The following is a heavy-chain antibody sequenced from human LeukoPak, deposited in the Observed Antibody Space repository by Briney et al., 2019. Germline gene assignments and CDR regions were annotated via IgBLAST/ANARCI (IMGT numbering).Heavy chain of an antibody. Sequence: PSETLSLTCAVYGRSFSGYYRSWIRQPPGKGLEWIGEINHSGSTNYNPSLKSRVTISVDTSKNQFSLKLSSVTAADTAVYYCARGLSPRINMVRGVRPPFRGVFDYWGQGTLVTVSS. J-gene: IGHJ4*02. CDR1: GRSFSGYY. V-gene: IGHV4-34*01. CDR3: ARGLSPRINMVRGVRPPFRGVFDY. CDR2: INHSGST. D-gene: IGHD3-10*01.